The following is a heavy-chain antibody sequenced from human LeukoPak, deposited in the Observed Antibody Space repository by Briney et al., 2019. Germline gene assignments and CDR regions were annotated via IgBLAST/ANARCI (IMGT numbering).Heavy chain of an antibody. CDR2: IYYSGST. J-gene: IGHJ5*02. D-gene: IGHD6-13*01. CDR3: ARTSGYSSSWYNWFDP. V-gene: IGHV4-61*05. CDR1: GGSISSSDYY. Sequence: SETLSLTCTVSGGSISSSDYYWGWIRQPPGKGLEWIGYIYYSGSTNYNPSLKSRVTISVDTSKNQFSLKLSSVAAADTAVYYCARTSGYSSSWYNWFDPWGQGTLVTVSS.